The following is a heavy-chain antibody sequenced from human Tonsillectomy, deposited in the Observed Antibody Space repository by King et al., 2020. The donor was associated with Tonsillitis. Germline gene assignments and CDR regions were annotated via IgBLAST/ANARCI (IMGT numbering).Heavy chain of an antibody. V-gene: IGHV4-34*01. CDR2: INDSGSS. CDR1: GGSLNGDY. CDR3: ARGRCGRSTSWYGVYFDY. D-gene: IGHD6-13*01. J-gene: IGHJ4*02. Sequence: VQLQQWGAGLLKPSETLSLTCAVYGGSLNGDYWSWLRQPPGKGLEWIGEINDSGSSNYNPSLKSRVTISVDTSKNQFSLKRTSVTAADTAVYYCARGRCGRSTSWYGVYFDYWGQGTLVTVSS.